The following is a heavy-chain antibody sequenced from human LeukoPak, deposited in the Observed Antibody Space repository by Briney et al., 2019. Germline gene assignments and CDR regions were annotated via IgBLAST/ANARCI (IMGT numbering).Heavy chain of an antibody. V-gene: IGHV4-4*07. CDR2: IYTSGST. Sequence: NPSETLSLTCTVSGGSLSSYYWSWIRQPAGKGLEWIGRIYTSGSTNYNPSLKSRVTISVDKSKNQFSLKLSSVTAADTAVYYCARDIDMGLDYYYYMDVWGKGTTVTVSS. CDR3: ARDIDMGLDYYYYMDV. CDR1: GGSLSSYY. D-gene: IGHD2-15*01. J-gene: IGHJ6*03.